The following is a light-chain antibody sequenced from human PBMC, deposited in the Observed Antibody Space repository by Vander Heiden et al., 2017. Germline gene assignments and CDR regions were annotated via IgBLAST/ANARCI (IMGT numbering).Light chain of an antibody. J-gene: IGLJ3*02. CDR2: DDS. CDR3: QVWDSSSDLWV. V-gene: IGLV3-21*02. Sequence: SYVLTQPPSLSVAPGQTARITCGGNNIGIKIVHWYQQKPGQAPVLIVYDDSDRPSGIPERFSGSNSGNTATLTISRVEAGDEADYYCQVWDSSSDLWVFGGGTKLTGL. CDR1: NIGIKI.